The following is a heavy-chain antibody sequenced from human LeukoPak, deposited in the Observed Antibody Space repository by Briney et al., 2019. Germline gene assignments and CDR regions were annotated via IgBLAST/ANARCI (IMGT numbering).Heavy chain of an antibody. D-gene: IGHD3-10*01. CDR1: GASMSSSY. Sequence: SETLSLTCTVSGASMSSSYWSWIRQPAGKGLEWIGRIYTSGVTSYNPFLKSRVIMSIDASKNQFSLNLSSVIAADTAVYYCSRGSYNSWSWGQGTLVTVSS. CDR2: IYTSGVT. J-gene: IGHJ5*02. CDR3: SRGSYNSWS. V-gene: IGHV4-4*07.